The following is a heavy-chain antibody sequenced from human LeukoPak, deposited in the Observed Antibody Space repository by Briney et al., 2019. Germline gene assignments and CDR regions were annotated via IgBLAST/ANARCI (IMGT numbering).Heavy chain of an antibody. J-gene: IGHJ5*02. Sequence: ASVKVSCKASGYTFTGYYMHWVRQAPGQGLEWMGWINPNSGGTNYAQKFQGRVTMTRDTSISTAYMELSRLRSDDTAVYYCARDLIVVVPRSLNWFDPWGQGTLVTISS. CDR3: ARDLIVVVPRSLNWFDP. CDR2: INPNSGGT. D-gene: IGHD3-22*01. CDR1: GYTFTGYY. V-gene: IGHV1-2*02.